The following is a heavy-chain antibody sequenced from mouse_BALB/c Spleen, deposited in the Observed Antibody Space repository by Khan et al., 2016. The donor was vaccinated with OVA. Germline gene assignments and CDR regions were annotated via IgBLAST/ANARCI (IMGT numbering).Heavy chain of an antibody. CDR1: GDSITSGY. CDR2: MIYTGYP. Sequence: EVQLQESGPSLVKPSQTLSLTCSVTGDSITSGYWSWIRKFPGNKLEYMGYMIYTGYPYYNPSLKSRISITRPTSKNQYYLQLNSVTTEDTATYXCATSTYRYAFVYWGQGTLVTVSA. CDR3: ATSTYRYAFVY. D-gene: IGHD2-14*01. V-gene: IGHV3-8*02. J-gene: IGHJ3*01.